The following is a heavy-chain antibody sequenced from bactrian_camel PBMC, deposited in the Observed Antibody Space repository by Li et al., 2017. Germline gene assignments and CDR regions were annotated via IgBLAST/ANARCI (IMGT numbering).Heavy chain of an antibody. CDR3: TRGTWTYFS. Sequence: VQLVESGGGLVQSGGSLSLSCAASGFLFSTEGMSWVRQAPGKELEWVSGISSDGRNVHYGDFVKGRFTISRDNAKNTLILQLNSLKTEDTAMYFCTRGTWTYFSWGQGTQVTVS. CDR1: GFLFSTEG. CDR2: ISSDGRNV. J-gene: IGHJ6*01. D-gene: IGHD2*01. V-gene: IGHV3S6*01.